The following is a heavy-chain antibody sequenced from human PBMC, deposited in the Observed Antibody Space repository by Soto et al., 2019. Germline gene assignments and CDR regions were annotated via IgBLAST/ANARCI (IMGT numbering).Heavy chain of an antibody. Sequence: TSETLSLTCTASGGSISRGGYYWSWIRQHPGKGLEWIGYIYYSGRTYYNPSLHSRVSIAVDTTENQFSLKLTSVTAADTSVYYCARGSFSSSSSWFDPWGRGTLVT. D-gene: IGHD6-6*01. J-gene: IGHJ5*02. CDR2: IYYSGRT. V-gene: IGHV4-31*03. CDR3: ARGSFSSSSSWFDP. CDR1: GGSISRGGYY.